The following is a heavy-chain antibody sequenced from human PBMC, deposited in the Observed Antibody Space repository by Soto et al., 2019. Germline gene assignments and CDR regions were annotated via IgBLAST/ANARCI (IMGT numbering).Heavy chain of an antibody. Sequence: ASVKVSCKASGYTFTGYYMHWVRQAPGQGLEWMGWINANSGNTNYAQKLQGRVTMTTDTSTSTAYMELRSLRSDDTAVYYCARVGIWGGYSGYDWDYWGQGTLVTVSS. J-gene: IGHJ4*02. V-gene: IGHV1-18*04. D-gene: IGHD5-12*01. CDR3: ARVGIWGGYSGYDWDY. CDR1: GYTFTGYY. CDR2: INANSGNT.